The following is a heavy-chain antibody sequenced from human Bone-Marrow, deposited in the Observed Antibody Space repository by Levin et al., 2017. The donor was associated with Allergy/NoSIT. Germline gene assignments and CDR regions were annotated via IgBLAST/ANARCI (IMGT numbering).Heavy chain of an antibody. Sequence: GESLKISCKASGYTFTAYYMHWVRQAPGQGLEWMGRINPNSGVTNYAQKFQGRVAMTRDTSIITAYMELSRLRSDDTAVYYCARDDNSQHDYWGQGTLVTVSS. D-gene: IGHD1-1*01. J-gene: IGHJ4*02. CDR3: ARDDNSQHDY. CDR2: INPNSGVT. CDR1: GYTFTAYY. V-gene: IGHV1-2*06.